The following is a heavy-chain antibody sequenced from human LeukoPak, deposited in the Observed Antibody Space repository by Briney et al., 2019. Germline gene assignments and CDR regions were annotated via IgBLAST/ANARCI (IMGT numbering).Heavy chain of an antibody. V-gene: IGHV3-48*03. J-gene: IGHJ4*02. Sequence: GGSLRLSCAASGFTFSSYEMNWVRQAPGKGLEWVSYISSSGSTIYYADAVKGRFTISRDNSKNTLYLQMNSLRAEDTAVYYCARDQGFLEWDYWGQGTLVTVSS. CDR3: ARDQGFLEWDY. D-gene: IGHD3-3*01. CDR2: ISSSGSTI. CDR1: GFTFSSYE.